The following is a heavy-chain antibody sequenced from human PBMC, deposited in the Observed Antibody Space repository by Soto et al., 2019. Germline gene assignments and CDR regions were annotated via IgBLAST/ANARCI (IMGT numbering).Heavy chain of an antibody. CDR2: ILYDGSNK. Sequence: GGSLRLSCAASGYTFSNYGMHWVRQTPGKGLEWVALILYDGSNKYYGDSVKGRFTISRDNSKNTLYLQVSSLRAEDTAVYYCAKSRDAYNFYFYYGMDVWGQGTTVTVSS. CDR1: GYTFSNYG. V-gene: IGHV3-30*18. CDR3: AKSRDAYNFYFYYGMDV. J-gene: IGHJ6*02. D-gene: IGHD2-2*01.